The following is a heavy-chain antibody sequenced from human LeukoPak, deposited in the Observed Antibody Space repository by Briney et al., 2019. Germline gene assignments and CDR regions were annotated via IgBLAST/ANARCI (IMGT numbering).Heavy chain of an antibody. CDR3: ARGSRSWDFDY. V-gene: IGHV3-48*01. CDR1: GCTFSSYS. D-gene: IGHD1-26*01. J-gene: IGHJ4*02. CDR2: ISSSSSTI. Sequence: GGSLRLSCADSGCTFSSYSMNWVRQAPGKGLEWVSYISSSSSTIYYADSVKGRFSISRDNSKNTLYLQMNSLRAEDTAVYYCARGSRSWDFDYWGQGTLVTVSS.